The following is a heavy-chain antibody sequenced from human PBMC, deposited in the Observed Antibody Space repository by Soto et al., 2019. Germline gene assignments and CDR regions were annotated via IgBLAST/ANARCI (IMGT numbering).Heavy chain of an antibody. CDR2: IYWDDDK. Sequence: QITLKESGPPLVKPTQTLTLTCTFSGFSLSTGGLGVGWIRQPPGEALEWLALIYWDDDKRYSPSLRSGLTITKDTSKNQVVLIMTNMDPVDTATYYCVHSRCGGDCLRSYSSHYYYGMDVWGQGTTVTVSS. CDR3: VHSRCGGDCLRSYSSHYYYGMDV. J-gene: IGHJ6*02. CDR1: GFSLSTGGLG. D-gene: IGHD2-21*02. V-gene: IGHV2-5*02.